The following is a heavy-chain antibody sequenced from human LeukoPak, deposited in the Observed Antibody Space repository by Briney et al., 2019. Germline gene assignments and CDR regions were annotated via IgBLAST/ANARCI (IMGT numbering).Heavy chain of an antibody. CDR3: AKGPKQQLVGSRGKYFDY. D-gene: IGHD6-13*01. CDR1: GFTFSSFA. Sequence: GGSLRLSCAASGFTFSSFAMSWVRQAPGKGLEWVSFISGSGGSTHYADSVKGRFTISRDNSKNTLYLQMNSLRADGTAVYYCAKGPKQQLVGSRGKYFDYWGQGTLVTVSS. V-gene: IGHV3-23*01. J-gene: IGHJ4*02. CDR2: ISGSGGST.